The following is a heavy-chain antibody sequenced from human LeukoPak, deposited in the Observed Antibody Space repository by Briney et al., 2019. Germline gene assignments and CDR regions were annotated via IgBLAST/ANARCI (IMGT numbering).Heavy chain of an antibody. CDR1: GFTVSSNY. V-gene: IGHV3-53*01. J-gene: IGHJ3*02. D-gene: IGHD3-22*01. Sequence: GESLRLSCPASGFTVSSNYMSWVRQAQGKGLEWVSVIYSGGSTYYADSVKGRFTISRDNSKNTLYLQMNSLRAEDTAVYYCARDGDYYDSSGYYSNAFDIWGQGTMVTVSS. CDR2: IYSGGST. CDR3: ARDGDYYDSSGYYSNAFDI.